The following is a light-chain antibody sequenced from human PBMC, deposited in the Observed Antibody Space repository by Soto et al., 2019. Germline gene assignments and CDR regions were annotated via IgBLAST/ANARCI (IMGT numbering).Light chain of an antibody. CDR1: QSVSRY. CDR3: QHYGSSPWT. CDR2: GAS. V-gene: IGKV3-20*01. Sequence: EIVLTQSPGTLSLSPGERATLSCRASQSVSRYLAWYQQKPGQAPRVLIYGASSRATGIPDRFSGSGSGTDFTLTISRLEPEDFAVYYCQHYGSSPWTVGQGTKVEIK. J-gene: IGKJ1*01.